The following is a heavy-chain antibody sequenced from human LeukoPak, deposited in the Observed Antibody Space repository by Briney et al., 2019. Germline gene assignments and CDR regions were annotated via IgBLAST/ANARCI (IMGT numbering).Heavy chain of an antibody. V-gene: IGHV4-34*01. CDR3: ARRGIAAEFKRAFDI. D-gene: IGHD6-13*01. CDR1: GGSFSGYY. CDR2: INHSGST. J-gene: IGHJ3*02. Sequence: SETLSLTCAVYGGSFSGYYWSWIRQPPGKGLEWIGEINHSGSTNYNPSLKSRVTISVDTSKNQFSLKLSSVTAADTAVYYCARRGIAAEFKRAFDIWGQGTMVTVSS.